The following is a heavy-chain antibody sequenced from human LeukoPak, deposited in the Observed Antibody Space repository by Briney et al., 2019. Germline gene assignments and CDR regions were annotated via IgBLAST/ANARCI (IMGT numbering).Heavy chain of an antibody. CDR1: GFTFSSYS. J-gene: IGHJ4*02. CDR3: ARVRPSFIAAAGAFDY. V-gene: IGHV3-21*01. D-gene: IGHD6-13*01. CDR2: ISSSTSYI. Sequence: PGGSLRLSCAASGFTFSSYSFNWIRQAPGRGLEWVSCISSSTSYIYYADSVRGRFTISRDNAKNSLYLQMNSLRAEDTAVYYCARVRPSFIAAAGAFDYWGQGTLVTVSS.